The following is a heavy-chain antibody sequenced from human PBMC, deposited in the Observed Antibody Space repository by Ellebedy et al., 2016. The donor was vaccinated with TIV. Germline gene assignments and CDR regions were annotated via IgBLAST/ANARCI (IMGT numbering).Heavy chain of an antibody. CDR1: GFTLSNYW. CDR3: AGGSGFLFDI. J-gene: IGHJ3*02. D-gene: IGHD3-22*01. Sequence: GESLKISCAASGFTLSNYWMTWVRQAPGKGLEWVANINQAGSEIYYVDSVRGRFAISRDDAQNSLYLQMNSLTAEDTALYYCAGGSGFLFDIWGQGTMVTVS. CDR2: INQAGSEI. V-gene: IGHV3-7*04.